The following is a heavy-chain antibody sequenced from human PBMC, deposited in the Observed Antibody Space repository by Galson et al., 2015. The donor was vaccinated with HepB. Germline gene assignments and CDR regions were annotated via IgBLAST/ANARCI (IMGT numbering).Heavy chain of an antibody. CDR2: IVPIFGTP. CDR3: ARGVIVVPTAMEYYYYALDV. CDR1: GGTFSSYT. D-gene: IGHD2-2*01. J-gene: IGHJ6*02. Sequence: SVKVSCKASGGTFSSYTINWVRQAPGQGLEWMGGIVPIFGTPNYAQKFQGRVTITADKSTSTVYMELSSLRSEDTAVYYCARGVIVVPTAMEYYYYALDVWGQGTTVTVSS. V-gene: IGHV1-69*06.